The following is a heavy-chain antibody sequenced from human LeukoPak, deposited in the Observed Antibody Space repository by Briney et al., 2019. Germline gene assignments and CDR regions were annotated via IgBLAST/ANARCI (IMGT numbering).Heavy chain of an antibody. V-gene: IGHV1-2*02. CDR1: GYTFTSYY. D-gene: IGHD3-22*01. J-gene: IGHJ4*02. CDR3: AREHLLYDSSGYYSGHFDY. CDR2: INPNSGGT. Sequence: ASVKVSCKASGYTFTSYYMHWVRQAPGQGVEWMGIINPNSGGTNYAQKFQGRVTMTRDTSISTAYMELSRLRSDDTAVYYCAREHLLYDSSGYYSGHFDYWGQGTLVTVSS.